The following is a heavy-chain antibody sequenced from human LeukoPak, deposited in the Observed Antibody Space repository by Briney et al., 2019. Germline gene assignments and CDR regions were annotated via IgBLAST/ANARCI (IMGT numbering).Heavy chain of an antibody. V-gene: IGHV3-30*18. CDR1: GFTFSSYG. D-gene: IGHD6-19*01. CDR2: ISYDGSNK. J-gene: IGHJ5*02. Sequence: GGSLRLSCAASGFTFSSYGMHWVRQAPGKGLEWVAVISYDGSNKYYADSVKGRFTISRDNSKNTLYLQMNSLRAEDTAVYYCAKDSGPAVAVLNWFDPWGQGTLVTVSS. CDR3: AKDSGPAVAVLNWFDP.